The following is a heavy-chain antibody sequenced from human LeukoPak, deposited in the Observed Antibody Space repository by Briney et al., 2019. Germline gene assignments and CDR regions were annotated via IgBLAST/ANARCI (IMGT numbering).Heavy chain of an antibody. J-gene: IGHJ4*02. CDR1: GFTFSSYA. V-gene: IGHV3-64*01. CDR2: ISSNGGST. CDR3: ASSRFDWLPYFEY. Sequence: GGSLRLSCAASGFTFSSYAMHWVRQAPGKGLXXXSAISSNGGSTYYANSVEGRFTISRDNSKNTLYLQMNSLRPEDTAVYYCASSRFDWLPYFEYWGQGTLVTVSS. D-gene: IGHD3-9*01.